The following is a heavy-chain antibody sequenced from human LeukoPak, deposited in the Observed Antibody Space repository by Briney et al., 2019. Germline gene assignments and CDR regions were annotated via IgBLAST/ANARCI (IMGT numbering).Heavy chain of an antibody. Sequence: PGKSLTLSCAASGFTFSSYSMNWVRQAPGKGLEWVSSISSSSSYIYYADSVKGRFTISRDNAKNSLYLQMNSLRAEDTAVYYCARESGDTAIDYWGQGTLVTVSS. CDR2: ISSSSSYI. J-gene: IGHJ4*02. D-gene: IGHD5-18*01. CDR3: ARESGDTAIDY. V-gene: IGHV3-21*01. CDR1: GFTFSSYS.